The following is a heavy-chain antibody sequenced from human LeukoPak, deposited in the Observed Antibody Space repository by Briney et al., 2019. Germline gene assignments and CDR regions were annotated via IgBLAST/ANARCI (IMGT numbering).Heavy chain of an antibody. CDR3: TTDLRDCSSTSCYGTGFDY. J-gene: IGHJ4*02. CDR2: IKSNTDGGTT. D-gene: IGHD2-2*01. Sequence: GGSLRLSCAAFGFTFSNAWMSWVRQAPGKGLEWVGRIKSNTDGGTTDYAAPVKGRFTISRDDLENTLYLQMNSLKTEDTGVYYCTTDLRDCSSTSCYGTGFDYWGQGTLVTVSS. V-gene: IGHV3-15*01. CDR1: GFTFSNAW.